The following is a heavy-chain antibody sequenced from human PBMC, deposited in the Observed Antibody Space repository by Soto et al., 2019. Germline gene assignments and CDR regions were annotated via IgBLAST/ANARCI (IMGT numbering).Heavy chain of an antibody. J-gene: IGHJ4*02. D-gene: IGHD2-15*01. Sequence: SVKVSCKASGATFTSYTISWVGQAPGQRLEWMGWINPINGTANYAQKFQGRVTITGDESASTAYTELSSLRSEDTAVYYCARGPGGPDGPGDYWGQG. CDR3: ARGPGGPDGPGDY. CDR2: INPINGTA. V-gene: IGHV1-69*13. CDR1: GATFTSYT.